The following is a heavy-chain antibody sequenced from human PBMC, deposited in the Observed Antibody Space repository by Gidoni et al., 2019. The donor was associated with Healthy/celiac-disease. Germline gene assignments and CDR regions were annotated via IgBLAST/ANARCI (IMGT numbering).Heavy chain of an antibody. CDR2: ISYDGSNK. D-gene: IGHD6-13*01. CDR1: GFPFSSYG. J-gene: IGHJ4*02. Sequence: QVQLVESGGGVVQPGRSLRLSCADSGFPFSSYGMHWVRQAPGKGLEWVAVISYDGSNKYYADSVKGRFTISRDNSKNTLYLQMNSLRAEDTAVYYCAKGTYSSSWYYFDYWGQGTLVTVSS. V-gene: IGHV3-30*18. CDR3: AKGTYSSSWYYFDY.